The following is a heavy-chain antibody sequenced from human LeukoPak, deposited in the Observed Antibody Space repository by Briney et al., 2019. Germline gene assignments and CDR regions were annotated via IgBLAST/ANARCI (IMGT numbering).Heavy chain of an antibody. J-gene: IGHJ4*02. D-gene: IGHD4-23*01. V-gene: IGHV3-20*04. Sequence: GGSLRLSCAASGFTFDDYGMSWVRQAPGKGLEWVSGINWNGDSTGYADSVKGRFTISRDNAKNTLYLQMNSLRAEDTAVYYCARDLDYGGYSNFDYWGQGTLVTVSS. CDR2: INWNGDST. CDR1: GFTFDDYG. CDR3: ARDLDYGGYSNFDY.